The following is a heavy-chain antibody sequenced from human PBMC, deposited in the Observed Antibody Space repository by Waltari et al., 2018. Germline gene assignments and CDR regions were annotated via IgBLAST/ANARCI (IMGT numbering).Heavy chain of an antibody. J-gene: IGHJ4*02. CDR3: AKDRGSSWYYFDY. CDR1: GFPFSSYA. V-gene: IGHV3-23*01. D-gene: IGHD6-13*01. CDR2: ISGSGGST. Sequence: EVQLLESGGGLVQPGGSLRLSCAASGFPFSSYAMSWVRQAPGKGLEWVSAISGSGGSTYYADSVKGRFTISRDNSKNTLYLQMNSLRAEDTAVYYCAKDRGSSWYYFDYWGQGTLVTVSS.